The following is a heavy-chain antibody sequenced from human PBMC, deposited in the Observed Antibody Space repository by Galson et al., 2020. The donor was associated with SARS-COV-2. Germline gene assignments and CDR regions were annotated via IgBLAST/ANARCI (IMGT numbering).Heavy chain of an antibody. V-gene: IGHV5-51*01. CDR1: GYSFTTYW. J-gene: IGHJ2*01. CDR2: IYPGDSDT. D-gene: IGHD4-17*01. CDR3: ARRAREYGDYWYFDL. Sequence: GESLKISCKGSGYSFTTYWIGWVRQMPGKGLEWMGIIYPGDSDTRYSPTFQGQVTISTDKSISTAYLQWSSLKASDTAMYYCARRAREYGDYWYFDLWGRGTLVTVSS.